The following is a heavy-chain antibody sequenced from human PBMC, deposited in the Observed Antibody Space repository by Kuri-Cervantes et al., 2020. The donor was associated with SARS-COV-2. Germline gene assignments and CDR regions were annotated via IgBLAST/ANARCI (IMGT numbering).Heavy chain of an antibody. J-gene: IGHJ6*03. D-gene: IGHD6-13*01. CDR3: ARQRGSSSWYYPPLHSDYYYYMDV. CDR2: IYPGDSDT. CDR1: GYSFNSYW. V-gene: IGHV5-51*01. Sequence: GESLKISCKGSGYSFNSYWIGWVRQMPGKGLEWMGIIYPGDSDTRYSPSFQGQVTISADKSISTAYLQWSSLKASDTAMYYCARQRGSSSWYYPPLHSDYYYYMDVWGKGTTVTVSS.